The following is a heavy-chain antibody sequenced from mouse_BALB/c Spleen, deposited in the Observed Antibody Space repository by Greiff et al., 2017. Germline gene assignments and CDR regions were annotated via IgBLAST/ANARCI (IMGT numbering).Heavy chain of an antibody. J-gene: IGHJ1*01. CDR3: ARWDVLYWYFDV. Sequence: VKLMESAAELARPGASVKMSCKASGYTFTSYTMHWVKQRPGQGLEWIGYINPSSGYTEYNQKFKDKTTLTADKSSSTAYMQLSSLTSEDSAVYYCARWDVLYWYFDVWGAGTTVTVSS. V-gene: IGHV1-4*02. CDR1: GYTFTSYT. D-gene: IGHD4-1*01. CDR2: INPSSGYT.